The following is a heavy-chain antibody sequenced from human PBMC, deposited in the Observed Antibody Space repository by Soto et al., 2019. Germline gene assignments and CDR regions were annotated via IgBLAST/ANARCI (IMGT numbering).Heavy chain of an antibody. CDR1: GGTFSSYT. Sequence: QVQLVQSGAEVKKPGSSVKVSCKASGGTFSSYTISWVRQAPGQGLEWMGRIIPILGIANYAQKIQGRVTITADKSTSTAYMELSSLRSEDTAVYYCARDRPRVDLFDYWGQGTLVTVSS. V-gene: IGHV1-69*08. CDR3: ARDRPRVDLFDY. CDR2: IIPILGIA. D-gene: IGHD3-10*01. J-gene: IGHJ4*02.